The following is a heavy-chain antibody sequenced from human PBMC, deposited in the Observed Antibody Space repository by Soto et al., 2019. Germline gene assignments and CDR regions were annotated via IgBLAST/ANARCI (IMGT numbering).Heavy chain of an antibody. V-gene: IGHV1-69*02. CDR2: IIPILGIA. D-gene: IGHD3-22*01. J-gene: IGHJ4*02. CDR1: GGTFSSYT. Sequence: SVKVSCKASGGTFSSYTISWVRQAPGQGLEWMGRIIPILGIANYAQKFQGRVTITADKSTSTAYMELSSLRSEDTAVYYCAKTNDSRGYCLDYWGQGTLVTVSS. CDR3: AKTNDSRGYCLDY.